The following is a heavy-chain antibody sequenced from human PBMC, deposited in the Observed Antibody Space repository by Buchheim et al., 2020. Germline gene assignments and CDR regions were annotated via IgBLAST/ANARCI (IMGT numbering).Heavy chain of an antibody. CDR1: DGSISSGGYY. D-gene: IGHD5-18*01. CDR2: IYYSGST. Sequence: QVQLQESGPGLVKPSQTLSLTCTVSDGSISSGGYYWRWIRQHPGKGLEWIGYIYYSGSTYYNPSLKSRVTISVDTSKNQFSLKLSYVTAADTAVYYCARDTGYSYGYNILGAFDIWGQGT. J-gene: IGHJ3*02. CDR3: ARDTGYSYGYNILGAFDI. V-gene: IGHV4-31*03.